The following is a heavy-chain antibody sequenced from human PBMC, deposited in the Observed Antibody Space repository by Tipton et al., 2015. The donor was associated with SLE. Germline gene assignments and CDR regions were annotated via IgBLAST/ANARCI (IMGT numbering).Heavy chain of an antibody. D-gene: IGHD4-17*01. Sequence: TLSLTCTVSGGSISSYYWSWIRQPPGKGLEWIGYIYYSGSTNYNPSPKSRVTISVDTSKNQFSLKLSSVTAADTAVYYCARTTVTTRWFDPWGQGTLVTVSS. CDR2: IYYSGST. J-gene: IGHJ5*02. CDR1: GGSISSYY. CDR3: ARTTVTTRWFDP. V-gene: IGHV4-59*01.